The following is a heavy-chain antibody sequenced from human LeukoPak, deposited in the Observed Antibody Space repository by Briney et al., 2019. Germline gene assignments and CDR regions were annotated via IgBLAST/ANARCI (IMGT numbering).Heavy chain of an antibody. D-gene: IGHD5-24*01. CDR1: GYTFTSYY. CDR3: ARAVRDGYNPPHFDY. V-gene: IGHV1-46*01. CDR2: INPSGGST. Sequence: GASVKVSCKASGYTFTSYYMHSVRQAPGQGLEWMGIINPSGGSTSHAQKFQGRVTMTRDTSTSTVYMELSSLRSEDTAVYYCARAVRDGYNPPHFDYWGQGTLVTVSS. J-gene: IGHJ4*02.